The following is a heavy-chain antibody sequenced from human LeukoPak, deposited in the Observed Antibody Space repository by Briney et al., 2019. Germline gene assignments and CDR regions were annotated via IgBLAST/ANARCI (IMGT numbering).Heavy chain of an antibody. CDR1: GFTFSSSW. CDR2: IKADGSEK. CDR3: ARDSSGRD. J-gene: IGHJ4*02. D-gene: IGHD3-22*01. Sequence: GGSLRLSCAASGFTFSSSWMSWVRQAPGKGREWVANIKADGSEKHYVDSVKGRFSISRDNAKNSLYLQMNSLRAEDTAVYYCARDSSGRDWGQGTLVTVSS. V-gene: IGHV3-7*01.